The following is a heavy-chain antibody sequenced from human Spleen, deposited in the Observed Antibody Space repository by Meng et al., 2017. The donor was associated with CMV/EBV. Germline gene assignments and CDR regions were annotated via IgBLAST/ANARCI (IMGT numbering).Heavy chain of an antibody. CDR3: ARDRGIWSGIFDL. CDR1: GFPVSSYA. CDR2: ISYDATAD. V-gene: IGHV3-30*01. J-gene: IGHJ4*02. D-gene: IGHD3-3*01. Sequence: AVSGFPVSSYAMPWVRQAPGKGLEWVASISYDATADYFAASVKGRFTISRDNSKNILFLHMTSLSPEDTALYYCARDRGIWSGIFDLWGQGNLVTVSS.